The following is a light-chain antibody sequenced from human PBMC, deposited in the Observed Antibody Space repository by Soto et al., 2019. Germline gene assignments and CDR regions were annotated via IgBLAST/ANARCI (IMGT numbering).Light chain of an antibody. V-gene: IGKV3-11*01. CDR1: QSVSSY. Sequence: EIVLTQSPATLSLSPGERATLSCRASQSVSSYLVWYQQKPGQAPRLLIYDASNRATGIPARFSGSGSGTDFTLTISSLEPEDFAVYYCQLRSNWPPIFIFGPGTKVDIK. CDR3: QLRSNWPPIFI. J-gene: IGKJ3*01. CDR2: DAS.